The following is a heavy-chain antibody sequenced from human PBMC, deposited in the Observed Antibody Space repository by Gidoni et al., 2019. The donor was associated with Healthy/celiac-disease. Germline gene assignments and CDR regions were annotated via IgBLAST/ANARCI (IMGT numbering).Heavy chain of an antibody. J-gene: IGHJ4*02. V-gene: IGHV3-30-3*01. Sequence: QVQLVESGGGGVQPGRYLRSSWAASGVTCRSSAMPWVRQAPGKGLEWVAVISYDGSTTYYAVSVKGRFTISRDNSKNTLYLQMNSLRAEDTAVYYCAREVSVSYSPAGYWGQGTLVTVSS. D-gene: IGHD2-15*01. CDR3: AREVSVSYSPAGY. CDR1: GVTCRSSA. CDR2: ISYDGSTT.